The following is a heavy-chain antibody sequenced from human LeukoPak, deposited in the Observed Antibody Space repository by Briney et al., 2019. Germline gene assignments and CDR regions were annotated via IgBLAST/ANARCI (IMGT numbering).Heavy chain of an antibody. J-gene: IGHJ4*02. D-gene: IGHD1-26*01. CDR3: ASSGSYRFDY. Sequence: GGSLRLSCAASGFTFNNYSMNWVRQAPGKGLEWVSSISSSSSYIYYADSVKGRFTISRDNAKNSLYLQMNSLRDEDTAVYYCASSGSYRFDYWGQGTLVTVSS. V-gene: IGHV3-21*01. CDR2: ISSSSSYI. CDR1: GFTFNNYS.